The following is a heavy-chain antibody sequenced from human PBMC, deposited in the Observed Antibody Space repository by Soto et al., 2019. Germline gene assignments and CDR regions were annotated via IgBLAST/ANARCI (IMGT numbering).Heavy chain of an antibody. CDR3: ARGPTRGRAITIFGVVKARGGYNWFDP. Sequence: SETLSLTCVVSGASLSSYYWSWIRQPPGKGLEWIGYIYYSGSTNYNPSLKSRVTISVDTSKNQFSLKLSSVTAADTAVYYCARGPTRGRAITIFGVVKARGGYNWFDPLGQGTLVT. J-gene: IGHJ5*02. V-gene: IGHV4-59*01. CDR1: GASLSSYY. D-gene: IGHD3-3*01. CDR2: IYYSGST.